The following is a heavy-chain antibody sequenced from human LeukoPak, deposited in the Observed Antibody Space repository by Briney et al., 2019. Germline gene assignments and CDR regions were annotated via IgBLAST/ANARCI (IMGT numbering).Heavy chain of an antibody. CDR3: ARESSGSRRVNNYYYMDV. D-gene: IGHD1-26*01. Sequence: LAGGSLRLSCAASGFTFDDYAMHWVRQAPGKGLEWVSGISWNSGSIGYADSVKGRFTISRDNAKNSLYLQMNSLRAEDTAVYYCARESSGSRRVNNYYYMDVWGKGTTVTVSS. J-gene: IGHJ6*03. CDR2: ISWNSGSI. CDR1: GFTFDDYA. V-gene: IGHV3-9*01.